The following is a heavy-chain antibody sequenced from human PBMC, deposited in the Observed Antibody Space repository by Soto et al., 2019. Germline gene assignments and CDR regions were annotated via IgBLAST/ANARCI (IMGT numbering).Heavy chain of an antibody. CDR1: GLTFRSDS. J-gene: IGHJ4*02. CDR2: IIPISRTP. CDR3: ARGVASSD. D-gene: IGHD5-12*01. Sequence: QVQLVQSEAEVKKPGSTVEVSYNSSGLTFRSDSISWVRQAPGQGLEWMGGIIPISRTPTYAQKFQGRVTISADESTRTAYMEVTSLTFEDTAVYYCARGVASSDWGQGTLVTLYS. V-gene: IGHV1-69*01.